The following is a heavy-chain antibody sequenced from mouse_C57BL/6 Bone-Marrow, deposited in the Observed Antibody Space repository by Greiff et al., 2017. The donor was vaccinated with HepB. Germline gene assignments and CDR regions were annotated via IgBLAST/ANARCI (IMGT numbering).Heavy chain of an antibody. CDR2: INPGSGYT. CDR1: GYTFTSYW. Sequence: QVQLQQSGAELAKPGASVKLSCKASGYTFTSYWMHWVKQRPGQGLEWIGDINPGSGYTKYNQKFKGKATLTADKSTSTAYMQLSSLTYEDSAVYYSARFGHRFAYWGQGTLVTVSA. V-gene: IGHV1-7*01. J-gene: IGHJ3*01. CDR3: ARFGHRFAY.